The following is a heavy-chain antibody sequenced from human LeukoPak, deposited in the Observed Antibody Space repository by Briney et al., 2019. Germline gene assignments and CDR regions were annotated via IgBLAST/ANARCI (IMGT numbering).Heavy chain of an antibody. J-gene: IGHJ4*02. D-gene: IGHD3-10*01. CDR2: IYTSGST. Sequence: SETLSLTCTVSGGSISSGSYYWSWIRQPAGKGLEWIGRIYTSGSTNYNPSLKSRVTISVDTSKNQFSPKLSSVTAADTAVYYCARASRGHDYWGQGTLVTVSS. V-gene: IGHV4-61*02. CDR3: ARASRGHDY. CDR1: GGSISSGSYY.